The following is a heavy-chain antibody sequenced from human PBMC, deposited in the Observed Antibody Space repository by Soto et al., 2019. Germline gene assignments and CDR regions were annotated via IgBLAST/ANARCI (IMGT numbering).Heavy chain of an antibody. V-gene: IGHV5-10-1*01. CDR2: IDPSDSYT. Sequence: PGESLKISCKGSGYSFTSYWISWVRQMPGKGLEWMGRIDPSDSYTNYSPSFQGHVTISADKSISTAYLQWSSLKASDTAMYYCARGCSSTGCYPRSTCGMDVWGQGTTVTVSS. D-gene: IGHD2-2*01. CDR3: ARGCSSTGCYPRSTCGMDV. J-gene: IGHJ6*02. CDR1: GYSFTSYW.